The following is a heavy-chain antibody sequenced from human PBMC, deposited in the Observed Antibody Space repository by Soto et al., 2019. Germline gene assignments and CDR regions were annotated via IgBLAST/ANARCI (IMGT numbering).Heavy chain of an antibody. CDR2: INPDGSAT. D-gene: IGHD5-12*01. CDR1: GLKFSSHW. CDR3: ARSFSGYDDY. Sequence: GGSLILSCAASGLKFSSHWMHWVRQPPGKGLVWVSRINPDGSATSHADSVKARFTISRDNTKNTLYLQVNSLRAEDTAVYYCARSFSGYDDYWGQGTLVTVSS. V-gene: IGHV3-74*01. J-gene: IGHJ4*02.